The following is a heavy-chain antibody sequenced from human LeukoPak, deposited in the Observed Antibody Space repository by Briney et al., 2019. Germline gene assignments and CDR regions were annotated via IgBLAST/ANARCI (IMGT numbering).Heavy chain of an antibody. CDR2: IYYSGST. V-gene: IGHV4-59*08. CDR1: GGSISSYY. CDR3: VRGSGWYGD. J-gene: IGHJ4*02. D-gene: IGHD6-19*01. Sequence: SETLSLTCTVSGGSISSYYWSWIRQPPGKGLEWIGYIYYSGSTNYNPSLKSRVTISVDTSKNQFFLKLTSVTAADTAVYYCVRGSGWYGDWGQGTLVTVSS.